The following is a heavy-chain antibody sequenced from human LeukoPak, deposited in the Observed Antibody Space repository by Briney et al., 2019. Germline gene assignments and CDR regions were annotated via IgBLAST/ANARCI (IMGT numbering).Heavy chain of an antibody. CDR3: ARGRDDILTGYYFGKYYFDY. CDR2: IFHSGIT. V-gene: IGHV4-38-2*02. Sequence: SETLSLTCTVSGYSITTAYYWGWVRQPPGKGLEWIGSIFHSGITHYNPSLRSRVTISVDTSKNQFSLKLSSVTAADTAVYYCARGRDDILTGYYFGKYYFDYWGQGTLVTVSS. D-gene: IGHD3-9*01. J-gene: IGHJ4*02. CDR1: GYSITTAYY.